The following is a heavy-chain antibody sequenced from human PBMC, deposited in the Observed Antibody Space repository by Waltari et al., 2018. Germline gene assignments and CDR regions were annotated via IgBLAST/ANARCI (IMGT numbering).Heavy chain of an antibody. D-gene: IGHD3-10*01. J-gene: IGHJ4*02. CDR3: ARNDYNGNSFDY. Sequence: QVHLVESGGGVVQPGRSLRLSCAAFGFTFSSYGMHWVRQAPGKGLEWVAVIWYDGRNKHYADSVKGRFTISRDNSKNTLYLQMNSLRAEDTAVYYCARNDYNGNSFDYWGQGTLVTVSS. CDR1: GFTFSSYG. CDR2: IWYDGRNK. V-gene: IGHV3-33*01.